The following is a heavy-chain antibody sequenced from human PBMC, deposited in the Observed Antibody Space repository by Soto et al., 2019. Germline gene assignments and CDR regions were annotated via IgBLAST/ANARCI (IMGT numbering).Heavy chain of an antibody. D-gene: IGHD3-22*01. CDR1: GFIFSNYG. CDR2: IWYDGSHE. CDR3: ARDRYSYDSRAYQGVDWYFDL. V-gene: IGHV3-33*01. Sequence: GGSLRLSCAASGFIFSNYGMHWVRQAPGKGLEWVAVIWYDGSHESYADSVKGRFTISRDNSKNTLFLQMNSLRAEDTAVYYCARDRYSYDSRAYQGVDWYFDLWGRGTLVTVSS. J-gene: IGHJ2*01.